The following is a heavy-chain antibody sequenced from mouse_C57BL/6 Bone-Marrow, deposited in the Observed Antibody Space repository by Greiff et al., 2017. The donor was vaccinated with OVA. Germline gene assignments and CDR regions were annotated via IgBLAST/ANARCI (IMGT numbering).Heavy chain of an antibody. J-gene: IGHJ4*01. D-gene: IGHD1-3*01. Sequence: QVQLQQPGAELVRPGTSVKLSCKASGYTFTSYWMHWVKQRPGQGLEWIGVIDPSDSYTNYNQKFKGKATLTVDTSSSTAYMQLSSLTSEDSAVYYCAQLRAMDYWGQGTSVTVSS. V-gene: IGHV1-59*01. CDR3: AQLRAMDY. CDR2: IDPSDSYT. CDR1: GYTFTSYW.